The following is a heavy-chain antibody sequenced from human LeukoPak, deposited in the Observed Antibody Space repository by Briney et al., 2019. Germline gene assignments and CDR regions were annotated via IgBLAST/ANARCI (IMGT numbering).Heavy chain of an antibody. CDR3: ARDRDWSFDY. CDR1: GFSFSEHS. V-gene: IGHV3-48*04. D-gene: IGHD3-9*01. CDR2: IRGSSSAM. Sequence: PGGSLRLSCAASGFSFSEHSMNWVRQAPGKGLEWVSNIRGSSSAMNYADSVKGRFTIFRDNAKNSLYLEMSSLRAEDTAVYYCARDRDWSFDYWGLGTLASVSS. J-gene: IGHJ4*02.